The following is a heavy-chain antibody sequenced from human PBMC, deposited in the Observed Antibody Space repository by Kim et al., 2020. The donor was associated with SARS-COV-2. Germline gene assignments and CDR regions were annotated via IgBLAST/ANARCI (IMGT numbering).Heavy chain of an antibody. Sequence: GGSLRLSCAASGFTFSSYAMSLVRQAPGKGLELVSAFSGSGGSTYYADSVKGRFTISRDNSKNTLYLQMNSLRAEDTAVYYCAKEPLLWFGEFFDYWGQGTLVTVSS. CDR3: AKEPLLWFGEFFDY. CDR1: GFTFSSYA. D-gene: IGHD3-10*01. J-gene: IGHJ4*02. V-gene: IGHV3-23*01. CDR2: FSGSGGST.